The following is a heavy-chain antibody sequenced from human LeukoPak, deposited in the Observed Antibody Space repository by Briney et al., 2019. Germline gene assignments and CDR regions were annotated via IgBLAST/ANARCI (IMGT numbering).Heavy chain of an antibody. Sequence: GGSLRLSCAVSGFTFSDYYMDWVRQAPGKGLEWVGCIRNKANSYTTEYAASVKGRFTISRDDSRNSLYLQMNSLTAEDTAVYYCARGVLWSGYFYFDYWGQGTLVTVSS. V-gene: IGHV3-72*01. CDR2: IRNKANSYTT. CDR1: GFTFSDYY. D-gene: IGHD3-3*01. J-gene: IGHJ4*02. CDR3: ARGVLWSGYFYFDY.